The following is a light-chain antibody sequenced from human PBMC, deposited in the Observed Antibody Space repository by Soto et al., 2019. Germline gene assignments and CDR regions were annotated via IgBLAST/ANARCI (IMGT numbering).Light chain of an antibody. J-gene: IGKJ4*01. CDR3: QQYHNYLT. CDR2: DAS. Sequence: DIQGTQSPSTLSASLGARVTITCRASQIISNSLAWYQQKPGRAPKLLIYDASNRMVGGLESRFSGSGSGTEFTLTISDLQPDDFATYYCQQYHNYLTFGGGTRVEVK. V-gene: IGKV1-5*01. CDR1: QIISNS.